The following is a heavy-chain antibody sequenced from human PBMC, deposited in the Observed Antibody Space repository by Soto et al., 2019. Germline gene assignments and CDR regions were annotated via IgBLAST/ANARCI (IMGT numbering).Heavy chain of an antibody. CDR1: GGSMRGHY. V-gene: IGHV4-59*11. J-gene: IGHJ6*02. CDR3: ARERFGSRQTVTYTAYYYYGMDV. D-gene: IGHD1-26*01. CDR2: FYYSGRT. Sequence: SETPSVRWSVSGGSMRGHYWRWIRHPPGKGLEXIWNFYYSGRTPNNTSLKSRVNIAVATSKNKFSLTLRSVTAADTAVYFCARERFGSRQTVTYTAYYYYGMDVWDQGTTVTVSS.